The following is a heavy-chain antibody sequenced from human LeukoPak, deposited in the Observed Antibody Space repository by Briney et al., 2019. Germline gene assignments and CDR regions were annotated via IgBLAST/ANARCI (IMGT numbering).Heavy chain of an antibody. J-gene: IGHJ4*02. CDR3: ARDPRDYYDSSGYYLFDY. CDR1: GYTFTSYG. V-gene: IGHV1-18*01. Sequence: GASVKVSCKASGYTFTSYGISWVRQAPGQGLEWMGWISAYNGNTNYAKKLQGRVTMTTHTSTSTAYMALRGLRSDDTAVYYCARDPRDYYDSSGYYLFDYWGQGTLVTVSS. CDR2: ISAYNGNT. D-gene: IGHD3-22*01.